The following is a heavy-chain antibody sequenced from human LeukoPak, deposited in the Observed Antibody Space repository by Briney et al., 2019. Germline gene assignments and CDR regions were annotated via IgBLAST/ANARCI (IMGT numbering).Heavy chain of an antibody. CDR1: GSTFDDYA. Sequence: GGSLRLSCAASGSTFDDYAMHWVRQAPGKGLEWVSGISWNSGSIGYADSVKGRFTISRDNAKNSLYLQMNSLRAEDMALYYCAKSKDWYYFDYWGQGTLVTVSS. CDR2: ISWNSGSI. CDR3: AKSKDWYYFDY. D-gene: IGHD2-21*01. V-gene: IGHV3-9*03. J-gene: IGHJ4*02.